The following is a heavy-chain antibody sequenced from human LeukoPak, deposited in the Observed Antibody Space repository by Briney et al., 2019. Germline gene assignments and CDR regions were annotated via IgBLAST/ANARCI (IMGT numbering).Heavy chain of an antibody. Sequence: RPSETLSLTCAVYGGSFSGYYWSWIRQPPGKGLEWIGEINHSGSTNCNPSLKSRVTISVDTSKNQFSLKLSSVTAADTAVYYCARLVFVGMEASTGYFDSWGQGTLVTVSS. J-gene: IGHJ4*02. CDR1: GGSFSGYY. V-gene: IGHV4-34*01. CDR2: INHSGST. CDR3: ARLVFVGMEASTGYFDS. D-gene: IGHD3-9*01.